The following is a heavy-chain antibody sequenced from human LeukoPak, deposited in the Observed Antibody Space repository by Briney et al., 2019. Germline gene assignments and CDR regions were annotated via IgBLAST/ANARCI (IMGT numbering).Heavy chain of an antibody. D-gene: IGHD2-2*01. CDR3: ARDSLGRYCSSTSCYADYYYGMDV. CDR2: ISSSSSYI. J-gene: IGHJ6*02. Sequence: GGSLRLSCAASGFTFSSYSMNWVRQAPGKGLEWVSSISSSSSYIYYADSVKGRFTISRDNAKNSLYLQMNSLRAEDTAVYYCARDSLGRYCSSTSCYADYYYGMDVWGQGTTVTVSS. V-gene: IGHV3-21*01. CDR1: GFTFSSYS.